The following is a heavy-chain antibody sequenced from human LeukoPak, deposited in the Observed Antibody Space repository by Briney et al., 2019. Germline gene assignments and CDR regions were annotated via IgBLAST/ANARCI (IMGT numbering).Heavy chain of an antibody. CDR2: ISGSGDST. V-gene: IGHV3-23*01. J-gene: IGHJ4*02. Sequence: GGSLRLSCAASGFTFSNYAMRWVRQAPGKGLEWVSGISGSGDSTYYADSVKGRFTISRDNSKNTLYLQMNSLRAEDTAVYYCAKGVRGYFDYWGQGTLVTVSS. CDR3: AKGVRGYFDY. CDR1: GFTFSNYA.